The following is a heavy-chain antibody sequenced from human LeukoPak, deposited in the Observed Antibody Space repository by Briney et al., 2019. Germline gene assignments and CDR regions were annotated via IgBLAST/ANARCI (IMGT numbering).Heavy chain of an antibody. D-gene: IGHD5-18*01. V-gene: IGHV1-46*01. J-gene: IGHJ4*02. CDR3: ARVTSAGYHGYRIFGY. CDR1: GYTFTSYY. Sequence: ASVKVSCKASGYTFTSYYMHWVRQAPGPGLEWMGIINPSGGSTSYAQTFQGRVTMTRDTSTSTVYMELSSLRSEDTAVYYCARVTSAGYHGYRIFGYWGQGTLVTVSS. CDR2: INPSGGST.